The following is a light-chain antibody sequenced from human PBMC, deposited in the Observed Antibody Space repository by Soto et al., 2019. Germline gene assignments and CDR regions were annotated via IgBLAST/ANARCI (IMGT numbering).Light chain of an antibody. CDR1: QSVGNN. Sequence: EIVLTQSPATLSLSPGERATLSCRASQSVGNNLAWYQQKPGQAPGLLIYEASTRATGIPARFSGSGSGTDFTLTISSLEPEDFAVYYCQQHAHWPLTFGGGTKV. CDR2: EAS. J-gene: IGKJ4*01. V-gene: IGKV3-11*01. CDR3: QQHAHWPLT.